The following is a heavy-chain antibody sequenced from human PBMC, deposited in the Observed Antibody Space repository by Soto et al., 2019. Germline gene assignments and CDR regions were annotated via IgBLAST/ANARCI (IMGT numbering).Heavy chain of an antibody. CDR1: GGSISSSSYY. CDR2: IYYSGST. D-gene: IGHD3-10*01. V-gene: IGHV4-39*01. J-gene: IGHJ4*02. Sequence: SETLSLTCTVSGGSISSSSYYWGWIRQPPGKGLEWIGSIYYSGSTYYNPSLKSRVTISVDTSKNQFSLKLSSVTAADTAVYYCARQARYYYGSGSTTAFDYWGQGTLVTVSS. CDR3: ARQARYYYGSGSTTAFDY.